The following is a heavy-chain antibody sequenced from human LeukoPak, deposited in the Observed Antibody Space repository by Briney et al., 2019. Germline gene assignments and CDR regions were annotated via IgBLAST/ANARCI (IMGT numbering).Heavy chain of an antibody. D-gene: IGHD4-17*01. Sequence: GNSLRLSCAASGFTVSTPVMHWVRQAPGKGLDWAAIISFDGTTKYYADSVKGRFTISRDNSKITLYLQMNSLRAEDTAVYYCAKSGRHDYDNYYFYVDVWGKGTTVTVSS. V-gene: IGHV3-30*18. CDR2: ISFDGTTK. CDR1: GFTVSTPV. CDR3: AKSGRHDYDNYYFYVDV. J-gene: IGHJ6*03.